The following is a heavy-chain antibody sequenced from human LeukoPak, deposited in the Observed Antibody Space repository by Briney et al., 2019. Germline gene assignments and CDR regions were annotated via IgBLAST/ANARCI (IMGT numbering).Heavy chain of an antibody. CDR1: GGSISSYY. J-gene: IGHJ6*03. Sequence: PSETLSLTCTVSGGSISSYYWSWIRQPPGKGLEWIGRIYTSGSTNYNPSLKGRVTMSVDTSKNQFSLKLSSVTAADTAVYYCARVRDYHYYYMDVWGKGTTVTISS. D-gene: IGHD3-10*01. V-gene: IGHV4-4*07. CDR3: ARVRDYHYYYMDV. CDR2: IYTSGST.